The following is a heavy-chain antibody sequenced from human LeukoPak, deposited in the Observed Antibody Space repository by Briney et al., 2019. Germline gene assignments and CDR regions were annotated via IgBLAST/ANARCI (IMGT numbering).Heavy chain of an antibody. CDR1: GGSISSSSYY. Sequence: KPSETLSLTCTVSGGSISSSSYYWGWIRQPPGKGLEWIGSIYFSGSTHYNPSLKSRVTISVDTSKNQFSLKLSSVTAADTAVYFCARARGYSYVNDAFDIWGQGTMVTVSS. CDR2: IYFSGST. V-gene: IGHV4-39*07. CDR3: ARARGYSYVNDAFDI. J-gene: IGHJ3*02. D-gene: IGHD5-18*01.